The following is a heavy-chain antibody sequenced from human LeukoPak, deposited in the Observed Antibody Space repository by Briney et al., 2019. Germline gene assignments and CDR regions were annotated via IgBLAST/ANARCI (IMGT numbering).Heavy chain of an antibody. CDR1: GYTFSSYS. Sequence: ASVKFSCKASGYTFSSYSMHWVRQAPGQGLEWMGIINPSGGSTSYAQKFQGRVTMTRATSTSTVYMGLSSLRSEDTAVYYCAREFYYESSAYGFEYWGQGTLVTVSS. CDR2: INPSGGST. J-gene: IGHJ4*02. D-gene: IGHD3-22*01. V-gene: IGHV1-46*01. CDR3: AREFYYESSAYGFEY.